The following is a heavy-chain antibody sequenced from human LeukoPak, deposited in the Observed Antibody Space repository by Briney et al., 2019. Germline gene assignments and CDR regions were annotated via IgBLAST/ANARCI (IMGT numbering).Heavy chain of an antibody. V-gene: IGHV1-8*01. CDR1: GYTFTNYD. Sequence: VSVKVSCKASGYTFTNYDINWVRQATGQGLEWMGWMNPDSGNTGYAQKFQDRVTMTRNSSISTAYMELSSLRSEDTALYYCARDFWSGSNYWGQGTLVTVSS. CDR3: ARDFWSGSNY. CDR2: MNPDSGNT. J-gene: IGHJ4*02. D-gene: IGHD3-3*01.